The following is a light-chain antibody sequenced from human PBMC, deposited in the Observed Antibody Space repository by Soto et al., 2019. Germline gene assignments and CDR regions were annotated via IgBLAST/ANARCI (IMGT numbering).Light chain of an antibody. J-gene: IGKJ5*01. CDR2: GAS. CDR1: QSVSSSY. Sequence: EIVLTQSPGTLSLSPGERSTLSCRASQSVSSSYLAWYQQKTGQAPRLLIDGASSRATGIPDRCSGSGSGTDCTLTSSRLEPEDFAVYYCQQYGSSPRTFGQGTRLEIK. V-gene: IGKV3-20*01. CDR3: QQYGSSPRT.